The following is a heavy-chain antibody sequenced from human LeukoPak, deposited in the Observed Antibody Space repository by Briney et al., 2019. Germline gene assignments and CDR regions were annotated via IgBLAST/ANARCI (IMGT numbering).Heavy chain of an antibody. CDR1: GFTFSNAW. J-gene: IGHJ3*02. Sequence: PGGSLRLSCAASGFTFSNAWMSWVRQAPGKGLEWVGRIKSKTDGGTTDYAAPVKGRFIISGDDSKNTLYLQMNSLKTEDTAVYYCTTDYYGSGSYPDAFDIWGRGTMVTVSS. CDR2: IKSKTDGGTT. CDR3: TTDYYGSGSYPDAFDI. D-gene: IGHD3-10*01. V-gene: IGHV3-15*01.